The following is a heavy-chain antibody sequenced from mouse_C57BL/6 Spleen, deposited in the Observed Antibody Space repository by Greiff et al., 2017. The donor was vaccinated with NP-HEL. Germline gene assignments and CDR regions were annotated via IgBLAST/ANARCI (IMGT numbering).Heavy chain of an antibody. D-gene: IGHD2-3*01. V-gene: IGHV1-61*01. CDR1: GYTFTSYW. CDR3: ARGYDGYFLY. CDR2: ISRSDSET. J-gene: IGHJ3*01. Sequence: QVQLQQPGSDLVRPGSSVKLSCKASGYTFTSYWMDWVKQRPGQGLEWIGNISRSDSETHYNQKFKDKATLTVDKSSSTAYMQLSSLTSEDSAVYYCARGYDGYFLYWGQGTLVTVSA.